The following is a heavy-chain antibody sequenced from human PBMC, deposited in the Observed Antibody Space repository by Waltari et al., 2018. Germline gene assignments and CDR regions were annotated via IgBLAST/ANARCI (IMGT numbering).Heavy chain of an antibody. J-gene: IGHJ4*02. V-gene: IGHV1-3*03. CDR3: ARVDTYSSSAFDY. Sequence: QVQLVQSGAEVKKPGASVKVSCKASGYTFTSYAMHWVRQAPGQRLEWLGWINACNGNTKNAQEFQGRVTITRDTSASTAYMELSSLRSEDMAVYYCARVDTYSSSAFDYWGQGTLVTVSS. CDR2: INACNGNT. CDR1: GYTFTSYA. D-gene: IGHD6-6*01.